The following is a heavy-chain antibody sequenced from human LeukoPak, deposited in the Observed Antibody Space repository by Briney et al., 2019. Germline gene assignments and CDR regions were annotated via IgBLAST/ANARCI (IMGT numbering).Heavy chain of an antibody. J-gene: IGHJ4*02. Sequence: SETLSLTCAVYGGSFSGYYWSWIRQPPGKGLEWIGEINNSGSTNYNPSLKSRVTISVDTSKNQFSLTLSSVTAADTAVYYCARGQAYYYDSSGYYRRGVDYWGQGTLVTVSS. V-gene: IGHV4-34*01. CDR3: ARGQAYYYDSSGYYRRGVDY. D-gene: IGHD3-22*01. CDR2: INNSGST. CDR1: GGSFSGYY.